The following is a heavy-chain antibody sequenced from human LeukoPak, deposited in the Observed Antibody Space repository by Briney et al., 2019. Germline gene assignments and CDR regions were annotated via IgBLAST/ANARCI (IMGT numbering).Heavy chain of an antibody. Sequence: GGSLRLSCAASGFTFSSSWMHWVCQAPGKGLEWMGGFDPEDGETIYAQKFQGRVTMTEDTSTDTAYMELSSLRSEDTAVYYCATDSPGINFDYWGQGTLVTVSS. V-gene: IGHV1-24*01. D-gene: IGHD2/OR15-2a*01. CDR2: FDPEDGET. CDR3: ATDSPGINFDY. CDR1: GFTFSSSW. J-gene: IGHJ4*02.